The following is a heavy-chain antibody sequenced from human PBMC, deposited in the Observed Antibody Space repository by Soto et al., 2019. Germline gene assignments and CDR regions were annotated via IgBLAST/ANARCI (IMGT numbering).Heavy chain of an antibody. CDR2: IYYSGST. V-gene: IGHV4-39*01. J-gene: IGHJ3*02. Sequence: SETLSLTCTVSGGSISSSSYYWGWIRQPPGKGLEWIGSIYYSGSTYYNPTLKSRVTISVDTSKIKFSLRLSSVTAADTAVHYCARLQQLVDPTAFDIWGQGTMVTVSS. CDR1: GGSISSSSYY. D-gene: IGHD6-13*01. CDR3: ARLQQLVDPTAFDI.